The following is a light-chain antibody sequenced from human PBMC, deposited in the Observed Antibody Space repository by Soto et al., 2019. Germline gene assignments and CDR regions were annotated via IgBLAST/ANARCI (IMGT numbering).Light chain of an antibody. V-gene: IGKV3-20*01. CDR2: GTS. Sequence: EIVLTQSPATLSLSPGERATLSCRASESIDSRYLAWYQQRPGQAPRLLIYGTSSRATGIPDRFSGSGSGTDFSLTISRLEPEDCAVYYCQQFGSSPGFTFGPGTKVDIK. J-gene: IGKJ3*01. CDR1: ESIDSRY. CDR3: QQFGSSPGFT.